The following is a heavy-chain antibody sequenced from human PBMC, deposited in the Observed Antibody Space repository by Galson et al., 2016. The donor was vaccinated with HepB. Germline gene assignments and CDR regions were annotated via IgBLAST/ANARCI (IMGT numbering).Heavy chain of an antibody. CDR3: TKGYGGNPADY. J-gene: IGHJ4*02. CDR1: GFVFRAYA. V-gene: IGHV3-23*01. CDR2: ITESGGGT. D-gene: IGHD4-23*01. Sequence: SLRLSCAASGFVFRAYAMYWVRQAPGKGLEWVSTITESGGGTHYADSVKGRFIISRDNPKNTLYLHMNSLRAEDPAVYYCTKGYGGNPADYWGQGTLVTVSS.